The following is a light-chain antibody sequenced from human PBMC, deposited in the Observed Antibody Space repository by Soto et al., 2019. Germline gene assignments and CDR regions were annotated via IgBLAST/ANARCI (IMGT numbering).Light chain of an antibody. J-gene: IGKJ2*01. CDR2: WAS. CDR1: QSVLYSSNNKNY. CDR3: EEYYSPPYT. V-gene: IGKV4-1*01. Sequence: DLVMTQSPDSLAVSLGEKATINCKSSQSVLYSSNNKNYLAWYQQKPGQPPKLLIYWASTRESGVPDRFSGSGSGTDFTLSISSLQAEDVAVYYCEEYYSPPYTIGQGNKLEIK.